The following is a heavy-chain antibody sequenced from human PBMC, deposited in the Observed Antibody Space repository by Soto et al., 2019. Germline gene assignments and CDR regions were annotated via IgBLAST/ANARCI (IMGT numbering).Heavy chain of an antibody. CDR2: INGYNGNT. V-gene: IGHV1-18*04. J-gene: IGHJ5*02. CDR3: ARERGYNWNPQRSAGGDWFDP. CDR1: GYTFASFG. Sequence: QAQLVQSGAEVKKPGASVKVSCKASGYTFASFGITWVRQAPGQGLEWMGWINGYNGNTNYAQKVQGRVIMTTDTATSTAYVELRSLRSDHTAVYYWARERGYNWNPQRSAGGDWFDPWGQGPLVTVSS. D-gene: IGHD1-20*01.